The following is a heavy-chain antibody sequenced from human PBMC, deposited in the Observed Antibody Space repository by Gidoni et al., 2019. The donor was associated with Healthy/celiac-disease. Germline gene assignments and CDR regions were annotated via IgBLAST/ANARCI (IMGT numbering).Heavy chain of an antibody. CDR2: IIPIFGTA. CDR1: GGTFSSYA. J-gene: IGHJ6*02. V-gene: IGHV1-69*01. Sequence: QVQLVQSGAEVKKPGSSVKVSCKASGGTFSSYAISWVRQAPGQGLEWMGGIIPIFGTANYAQKFQGRVTITADESTSTAYMELSSLRSEDTAVYYCARGKDIAVAIKGRYYGMDVWGQGTTVTVSS. D-gene: IGHD6-19*01. CDR3: ARGKDIAVAIKGRYYGMDV.